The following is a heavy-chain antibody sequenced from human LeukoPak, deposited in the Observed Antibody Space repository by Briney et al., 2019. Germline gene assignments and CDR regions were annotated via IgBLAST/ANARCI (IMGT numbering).Heavy chain of an antibody. V-gene: IGHV1-46*01. D-gene: IGHD1-14*01. CDR3: ARATGRWFDP. J-gene: IGHJ5*02. CDR1: GYTFTSYY. Sequence: ASVKVSCKASGYTFTSYYMHWVRQAPGQGLEWMGIINPSGGSTSYAQKFQGRVTMTRDTSTSTAYMELRSLRSDDTAVYYCARATGRWFDPWGQGTLVTVSS. CDR2: INPSGGST.